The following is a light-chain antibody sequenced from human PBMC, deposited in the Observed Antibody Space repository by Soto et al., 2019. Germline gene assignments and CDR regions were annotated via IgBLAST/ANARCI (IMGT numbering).Light chain of an antibody. CDR3: SSYTSSSTLV. Sequence: QSALAQPTSVSGSPGQSIAISCTGTSSDIGGYNYVSWHQQHPGKAPKVLISVVSNRPSGVSDRFSGSKSGSTASLTISGLQAEDEADYYCSSYTSSSTLVFGGGTKLTVL. V-gene: IGLV2-14*01. J-gene: IGLJ2*01. CDR2: VVS. CDR1: SSDIGGYNY.